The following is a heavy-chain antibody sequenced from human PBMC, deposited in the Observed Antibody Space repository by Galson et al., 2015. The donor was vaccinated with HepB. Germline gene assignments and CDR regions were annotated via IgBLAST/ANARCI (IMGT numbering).Heavy chain of an antibody. CDR3: ARDLGYYGSGSYYNDHWFDP. CDR2: ISSSSSYI. J-gene: IGHJ5*02. CDR1: GFTFSSYS. D-gene: IGHD3-10*01. Sequence: SLRFSCAASGFTFSSYSMHWARQAPGQGLEWVSSISSSSSYIYYADSVKGRFTISRDNAKNPLYLQMNSRRAEDTAVYYCARDLGYYGSGSYYNDHWFDPWGQGTLVTVSS. V-gene: IGHV3-21*01.